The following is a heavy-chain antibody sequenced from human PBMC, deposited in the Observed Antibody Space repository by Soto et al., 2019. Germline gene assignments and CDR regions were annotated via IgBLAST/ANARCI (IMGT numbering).Heavy chain of an antibody. D-gene: IGHD3-3*01. V-gene: IGHV3-48*02. CDR2: ISSSGGTI. Sequence: GVLILSCAASGFIFSTYSMNWVLQTPGKGLEWLSYISSSGGTIYYANSVRGRFAVSRDNARNSLYLQMNSLTDADTAVYYCARGDDFSYFDPWGQGTLVTVSS. CDR1: GFIFSTYS. J-gene: IGHJ5*02. CDR3: ARGDDFSYFDP.